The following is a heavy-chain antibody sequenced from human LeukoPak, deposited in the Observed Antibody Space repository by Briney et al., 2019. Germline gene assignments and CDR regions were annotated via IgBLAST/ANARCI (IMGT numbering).Heavy chain of an antibody. Sequence: GESLPISCKGSGYRFTSYWIGWVRPMPGKGMEWMGIVYPGDSDTRYSPSFQGQVTISADKSISTAYLQWNNLKASDTAMYYCARRSYYDSSGANLWGQGTLVTVSS. J-gene: IGHJ5*02. V-gene: IGHV5-51*01. CDR2: VYPGDSDT. D-gene: IGHD3-22*01. CDR3: ARRSYYDSSGANL. CDR1: GYRFTSYW.